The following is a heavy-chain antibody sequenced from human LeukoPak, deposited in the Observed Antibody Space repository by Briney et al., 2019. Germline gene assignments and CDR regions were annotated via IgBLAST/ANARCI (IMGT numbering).Heavy chain of an antibody. V-gene: IGHV6-1*01. CDR3: ARGPSLVGYYYIDV. D-gene: IGHD1-26*01. CDR2: TYYRSKWYN. CDR1: DYSVSSDSAA. Sequence: SQTLSLTCAISDYSVSSDSAAWNWIRQSPSRGLEWLGRTYYRSKWYNDYAVSVKSRITINPDTSKIQFPLQLNSVTPEDTAVYYCARGPSLVGYYYIDVWGKGTTVTVSS. J-gene: IGHJ6*03.